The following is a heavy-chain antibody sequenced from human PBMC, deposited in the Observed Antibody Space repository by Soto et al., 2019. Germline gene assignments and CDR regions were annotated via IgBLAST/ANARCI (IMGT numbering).Heavy chain of an antibody. Sequence: GGSLRLSCAASGFTFSSYAMHWVRQAPGKGLEWVAVISYDGSNKYYADSVKGRFTISRDNSENTLYLQMNSLRAEDTAVYYCARDRPGRNFDWFAHYYGMDVWGQGTTVTVSS. CDR3: ARDRPGRNFDWFAHYYGMDV. CDR2: ISYDGSNK. V-gene: IGHV3-30-3*01. D-gene: IGHD3-9*01. J-gene: IGHJ6*02. CDR1: GFTFSSYA.